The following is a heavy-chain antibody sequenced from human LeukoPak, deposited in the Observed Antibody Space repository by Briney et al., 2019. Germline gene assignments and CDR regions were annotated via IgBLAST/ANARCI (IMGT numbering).Heavy chain of an antibody. V-gene: IGHV4-31*03. J-gene: IGHJ5*02. CDR2: IYYSGST. CDR3: ARGRTYYDILTGYDSNWFDP. Sequence: PSETLSLTCTVSGGSISSGGYYWSWIRQHPGKGLEWIGYIYYSGSTYYNASLKSRVTISVDTSKNQFSLKLSSVTAADTAVYYCARGRTYYDILTGYDSNWFDPWGQGTLVTVSS. D-gene: IGHD3-9*01. CDR1: GGSISSGGYY.